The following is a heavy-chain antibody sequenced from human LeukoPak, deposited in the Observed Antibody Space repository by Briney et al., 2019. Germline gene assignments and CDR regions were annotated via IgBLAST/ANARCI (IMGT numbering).Heavy chain of an antibody. D-gene: IGHD6-13*01. V-gene: IGHV3-53*01. CDR3: ARGMGSSWYYFDY. Sequence: PGGSLRLSCAASGFTVTSHYMSWVRQAPGKGLEWVSVIYGGGNTNYADSVKGRFTISRDNSKNTLYLQMNSLRAEDTAVYYCARGMGSSWYYFDYWGQGTLVTASS. J-gene: IGHJ4*02. CDR2: IYGGGNT. CDR1: GFTVTSHY.